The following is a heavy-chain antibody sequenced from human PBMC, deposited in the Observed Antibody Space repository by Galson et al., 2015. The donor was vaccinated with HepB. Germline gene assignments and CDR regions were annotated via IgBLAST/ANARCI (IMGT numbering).Heavy chain of an antibody. D-gene: IGHD2-2*01. CDR1: GFTSFV. CDR2: INSGNGDT. Sequence: SVKVSCKASGFTSFVMHWVRQAPGQRLEWMGWINSGNGDTKYSQNFQGRVTITRDTSASTAYMELNSLIPEDTAVYFCAREWVYCSSTACYQWFDPWGQGTLVTVSS. V-gene: IGHV1-3*01. CDR3: AREWVYCSSTACYQWFDP. J-gene: IGHJ5*02.